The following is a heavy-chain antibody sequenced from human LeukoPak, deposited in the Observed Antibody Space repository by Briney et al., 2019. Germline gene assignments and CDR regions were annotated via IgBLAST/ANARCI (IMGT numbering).Heavy chain of an antibody. V-gene: IGHV3-23*01. CDR1: GFTFSNYA. Sequence: PGGSLRLSCAASGFTFSNYAMRWVRQAPGKGLEWVSGISGSGDSTYYADSVKGRFTISRDNAKNSLYLQMNSLRAEDTAVYYCARDEISRGCHDYWGQGTLVTVSS. CDR2: ISGSGDST. CDR3: ARDEISRGCHDY. J-gene: IGHJ4*02. D-gene: IGHD2-15*01.